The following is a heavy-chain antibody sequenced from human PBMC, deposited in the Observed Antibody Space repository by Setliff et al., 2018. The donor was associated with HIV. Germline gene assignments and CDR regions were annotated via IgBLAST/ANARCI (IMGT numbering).Heavy chain of an antibody. Sequence: PGGSLRLSCAASGFTFSSYAMTWVRQAPGKGLEWVAVISYDGSNKYYADSVKGRFTISRDNAKNSLYLQMNSLRAEDTAVYYCARDAVAGPYWGQGTLVTVSS. J-gene: IGHJ4*02. CDR3: ARDAVAGPY. V-gene: IGHV3-30*04. D-gene: IGHD6-19*01. CDR1: GFTFSSYA. CDR2: ISYDGSNK.